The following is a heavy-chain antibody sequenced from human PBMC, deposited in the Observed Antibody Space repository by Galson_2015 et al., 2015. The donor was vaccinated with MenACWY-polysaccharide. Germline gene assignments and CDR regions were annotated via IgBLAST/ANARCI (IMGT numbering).Heavy chain of an antibody. J-gene: IGHJ6*02. Sequence: SLRLSCAGSGFTFSSYAMSWVRQAPGKGLEWVSTRSGTGGDTYYADSVKGRFTCSRDNSKNTLYLAMNSLRAEDTAVYYCAQKTQSMDVWGQGATVTVSS. CDR2: RSGTGGDT. CDR3: AQKTQSMDV. V-gene: IGHV3-23*01. CDR1: GFTFSSYA.